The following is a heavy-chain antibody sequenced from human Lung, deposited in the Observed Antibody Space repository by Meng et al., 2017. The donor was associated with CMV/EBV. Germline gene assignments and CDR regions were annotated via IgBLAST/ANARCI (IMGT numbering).Heavy chain of an antibody. V-gene: IGHV3-21*01. CDR2: ITSSSSYN. CDR1: GFTFSTYS. Sequence: GGSLRLSCAASGFTFSTYSMNWVRQAPGKGLEWVSSITSSSSYNYYADSVTGRFTISRDNTKNSLYLQMNSLRAEETAVYFCARDDCRGGYCSSTSYYYGLDVWGQGTTVTVSS. J-gene: IGHJ6*02. CDR3: ARDDCRGGYCSSTSYYYGLDV. D-gene: IGHD2-2*01.